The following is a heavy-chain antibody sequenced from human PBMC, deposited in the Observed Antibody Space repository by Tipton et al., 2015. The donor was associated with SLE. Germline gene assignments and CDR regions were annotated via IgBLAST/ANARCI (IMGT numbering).Heavy chain of an antibody. CDR3: AKGIKFGYSSSWSDY. CDR2: ISYDGSNK. CDR1: GFTFSTYD. D-gene: IGHD6-13*01. J-gene: IGHJ4*02. V-gene: IGHV3-30*18. Sequence: SLRLSCAASGFTFSTYDIHWVRQAPGKGLEWVAVISYDGSNKYYADSVKGRFTISRDNSKNTLYLQMNSLRAEDTAVYYCAKGIKFGYSSSWSDYWGQGTLVTVSS.